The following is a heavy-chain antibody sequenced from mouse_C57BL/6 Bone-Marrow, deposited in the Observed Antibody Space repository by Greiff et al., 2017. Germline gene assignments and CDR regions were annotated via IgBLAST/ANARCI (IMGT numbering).Heavy chain of an antibody. D-gene: IGHD2-1*01. CDR2: IYPGSGST. J-gene: IGHJ4*01. CDR1: GYTFPSYW. CDR3: AIWYLYAMDY. Sequence: VQLQQPGAELVKPGASVKMSCKASGYTFPSYWITWVKQRPGQGLEWIGDIYPGSGSTNYNEKFKSKATLTVDTASSTAYMQLSSLTSEDSAVYYCAIWYLYAMDYWGQGTSVTVSS. V-gene: IGHV1-55*01.